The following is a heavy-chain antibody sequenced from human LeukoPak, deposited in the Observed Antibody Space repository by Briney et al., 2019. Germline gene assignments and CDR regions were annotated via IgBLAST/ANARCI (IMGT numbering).Heavy chain of an antibody. CDR2: IYPGDSDT. J-gene: IGHJ4*02. Sequence: GESLKISCKGSGYSFTSYWIGWVRQMPGKGLEWMGIIYPGDSDTRYSPSFQGQVTISADKSISTAYLQWSSLKASDTAMYYCARTIPYCSSTSCYSMYYFDYWGQGTLVTVSS. D-gene: IGHD2-2*01. CDR3: ARTIPYCSSTSCYSMYYFDY. V-gene: IGHV5-51*01. CDR1: GYSFTSYW.